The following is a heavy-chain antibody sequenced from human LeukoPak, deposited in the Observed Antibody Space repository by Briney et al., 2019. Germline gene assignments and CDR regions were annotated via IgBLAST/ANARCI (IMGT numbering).Heavy chain of an antibody. V-gene: IGHV4-59*01. J-gene: IGHJ3*02. CDR1: GGSISGYY. CDR3: ARFDYGGFDAFDI. Sequence: SETLSLTCSVSGGSISGYYWSWIRQPPGKGLECIGYISYSGTTHYNPSLKSRVTISVDTSKNQFSLKVTSVTAADTAVYYCARFDYGGFDAFDIWGQGTMVTVSS. CDR2: ISYSGTT. D-gene: IGHD4-23*01.